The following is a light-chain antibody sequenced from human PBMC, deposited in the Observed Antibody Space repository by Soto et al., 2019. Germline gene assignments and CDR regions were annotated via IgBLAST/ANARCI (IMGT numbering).Light chain of an antibody. CDR2: GAA. V-gene: IGKV3D-15*01. J-gene: IGKJ4*01. Sequence: EIVMTQSPATLSVSPGERASLSCRASQSVSSNLAWYQQKPGQAPRLLIYGAATWATGIPARFSGSGSGTEFTLTISSLQSEDSAVYSCQQYNNWPLTFGGGTKVEIK. CDR3: QQYNNWPLT. CDR1: QSVSSN.